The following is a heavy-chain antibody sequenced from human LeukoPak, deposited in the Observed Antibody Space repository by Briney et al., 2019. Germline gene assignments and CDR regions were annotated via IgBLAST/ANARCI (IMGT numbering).Heavy chain of an antibody. Sequence: GGSLRLSCAASRFTFRSHWMHWVRQAPGEGLVWVSRLDTGGRTTTYADSVRGRFTISRDNAKDTLYLQMNSLRAEDTAVYYCASGLLMAGGTLDHWGRGTLVTVSS. CDR3: ASGLLMAGGTLDH. CDR2: LDTGGRTT. D-gene: IGHD6-19*01. CDR1: RFTFRSHW. V-gene: IGHV3-74*01. J-gene: IGHJ4*02.